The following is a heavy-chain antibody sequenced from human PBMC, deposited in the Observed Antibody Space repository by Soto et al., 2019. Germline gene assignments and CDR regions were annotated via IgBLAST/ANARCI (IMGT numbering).Heavy chain of an antibody. Sequence: QVQLVQSGAEVKKPGASVKVSCKASGYTFTSYAMHWVRQAPGQRLEWMGWINAGNGNTKYSQKFQGRVTITRATSASTAYMELSSLRSEDTAVYYCARDPGYSYGYTWGQGTLVTVSS. CDR1: GYTFTSYA. CDR3: ARDPGYSYGYT. D-gene: IGHD5-18*01. V-gene: IGHV1-3*01. J-gene: IGHJ5*02. CDR2: INAGNGNT.